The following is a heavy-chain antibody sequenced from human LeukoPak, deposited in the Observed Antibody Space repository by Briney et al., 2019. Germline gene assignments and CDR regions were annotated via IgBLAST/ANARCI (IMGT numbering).Heavy chain of an antibody. CDR1: GYSFIAYY. J-gene: IGHJ4*02. CDR2: INPNSGGT. V-gene: IGHV1-2*06. Sequence: ASVKVSCKASGYSFIAYYIYWVRQAPGQGLECMGRINPNSGGTNYAQKFQGRVTMTRDTSISTAYMELSRLRSDDTAVYYCASLDRNDHAIQYYFDYWGQGTLVTV. CDR3: ASLDRNDHAIQYYFDY. D-gene: IGHD1-14*01.